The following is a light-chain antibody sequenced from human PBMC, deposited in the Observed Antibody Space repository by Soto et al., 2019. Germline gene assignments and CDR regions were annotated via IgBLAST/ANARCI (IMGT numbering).Light chain of an antibody. CDR2: DTD. J-gene: IGLJ1*01. V-gene: IGLV1-51*01. Sequence: QSALTQPRSVYMAPGQKVTISCSGTSSNIGNNYLSWYQQLPGTSPKLLIYDTDKRPSGTPDRFSGSKSGTAATLGITGLQTGDEADYYCGTWDSSLSAYVFGTGTKLTVL. CDR1: SSNIGNNY. CDR3: GTWDSSLSAYV.